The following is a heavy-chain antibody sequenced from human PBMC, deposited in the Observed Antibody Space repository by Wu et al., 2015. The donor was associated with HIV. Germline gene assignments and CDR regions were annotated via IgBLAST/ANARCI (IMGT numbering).Heavy chain of an antibody. J-gene: IGHJ4*02. CDR2: INPNSGGT. CDR1: GYTFTGYY. V-gene: IGHV1-2*02. D-gene: IGHD3-9*01. CDR3: ARDYYDVLTTYSHYFFDL. Sequence: QVQLVQSGDEVKKPGASVKVSCKASGYTFTGYYMHWLRQAPGQGLEWMGWINPNSGGTNFAQKFQDRVTLTRDTSISTAYMEMSGLRSDDTAVCFCARDYYDVLTTYSHYFFDLWGQGTLVTVSS.